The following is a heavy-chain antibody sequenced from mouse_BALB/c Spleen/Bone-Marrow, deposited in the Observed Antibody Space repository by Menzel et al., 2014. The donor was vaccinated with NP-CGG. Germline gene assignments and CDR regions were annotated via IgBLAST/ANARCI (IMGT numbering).Heavy chain of an antibody. CDR3: ARDMGGLLFDY. CDR2: IRNKANGYTT. D-gene: IGHD2-3*01. Sequence: EVQVVESGGGLVQPGGSLRLSCATSGFTFTDYYMNWVRQPPGKALEWLRFIRNKANGYTTEYSASVKGRFTISRDNSQSILYLQMNTLRAEDSATYYCARDMGGLLFDYWGQGTTLTVSS. V-gene: IGHV7-3*02. J-gene: IGHJ2*01. CDR1: GFTFTDYY.